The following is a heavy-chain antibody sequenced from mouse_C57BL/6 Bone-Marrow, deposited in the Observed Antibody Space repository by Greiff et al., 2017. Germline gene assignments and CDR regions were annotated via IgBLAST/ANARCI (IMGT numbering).Heavy chain of an antibody. V-gene: IGHV1-63*01. Sequence: QVQLQQSGAELVRPGTSVKMSCKASGYTFTNYWIGWAKQRPGHGLEWIGDIYPGGGYTYYNEKFKGKATLTADKSSSTAYMQFSSLTSEDSAIYYCARYYYGSSYGYAMDYWGQGTSVTVSS. J-gene: IGHJ4*01. D-gene: IGHD1-1*01. CDR1: GYTFTNYW. CDR2: IYPGGGYT. CDR3: ARYYYGSSYGYAMDY.